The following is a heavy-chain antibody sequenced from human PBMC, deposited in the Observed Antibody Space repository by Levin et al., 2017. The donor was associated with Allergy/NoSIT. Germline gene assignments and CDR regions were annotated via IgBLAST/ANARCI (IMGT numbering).Heavy chain of an antibody. CDR2: IYHSGST. J-gene: IGHJ5*02. CDR1: GYSISSGYY. V-gene: IGHV4-38-2*01. Sequence: PSETLSLTCAVSGYSISSGYYWGWIRQPPGKGLEWIGSIYHSGSTYYNPSLKSRVTISVDTSKNQFSLKLSSVTAADTAVYYCASEPSRFLEWLGPFDPWGQGTLVTVSS. CDR3: ASEPSRFLEWLGPFDP. D-gene: IGHD3-3*01.